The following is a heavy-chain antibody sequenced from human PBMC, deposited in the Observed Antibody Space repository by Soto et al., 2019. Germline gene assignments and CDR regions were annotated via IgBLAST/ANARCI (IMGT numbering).Heavy chain of an antibody. Sequence: QVQLQESDPGLVKPSETLSLTCTVSGGSISNDYWSWIRQPPGKGPEWIGYIYYSGSTNYNPSLKSRVTISIDPSKNQFSLKVTSVTAADTAVYYCARGRWSALWGQGTLVTVSS. CDR3: ARGRWSAL. J-gene: IGHJ5*02. CDR2: IYYSGST. V-gene: IGHV4-59*01. CDR1: GGSISNDY.